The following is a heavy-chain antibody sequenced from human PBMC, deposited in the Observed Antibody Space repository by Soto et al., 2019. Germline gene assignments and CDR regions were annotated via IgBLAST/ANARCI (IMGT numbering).Heavy chain of an antibody. D-gene: IGHD6-19*01. CDR2: IYYSGST. J-gene: IGHJ4*02. V-gene: IGHV4-59*01. CDR3: ARGSGWYLY. CDR1: GGSISSYY. Sequence: SETLSLTCTVSGGSISSYYWSWIRQPPGKGLEWIGYIYYSGSTNYNPSLKSRVTISVDTSKNQFSLKLSSVTAADTAVYYCARGSGWYLYWGQGTLVTVSS.